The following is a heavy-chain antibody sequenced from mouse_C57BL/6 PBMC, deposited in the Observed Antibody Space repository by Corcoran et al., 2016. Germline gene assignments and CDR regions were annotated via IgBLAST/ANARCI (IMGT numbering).Heavy chain of an antibody. D-gene: IGHD1-1*02. CDR3: AGFRGVELFAY. V-gene: IGHV1-26*01. J-gene: IGHJ3*01. CDR1: GYTFTDYY. Sequence: EVQLQQSGPELVKPGASVKISCKASGYTFTDYYMNWVKQSHGKSLEWIGDINPNNGGTSYNQKFKGKATLTVDKSSSTAYMELRSLTSEDSAVYYCAGFRGVELFAYWGQGTLVTVSA. CDR2: INPNNGGT.